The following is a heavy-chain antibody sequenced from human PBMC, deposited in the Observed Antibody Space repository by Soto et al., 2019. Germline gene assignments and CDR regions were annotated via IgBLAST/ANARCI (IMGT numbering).Heavy chain of an antibody. Sequence: ASVKVSCKASGFTFASSAVQWVRQARGQRLEWIGWIVVGSGNTNYAQKFQERVTITRDMSTSTAYMELSSLRSEDTAVYYCAADSRLSYYGMDVWGQGTTVTVSS. D-gene: IGHD3-16*02. J-gene: IGHJ6*02. CDR1: GFTFASSA. CDR3: AADSRLSYYGMDV. CDR2: IVVGSGNT. V-gene: IGHV1-58*01.